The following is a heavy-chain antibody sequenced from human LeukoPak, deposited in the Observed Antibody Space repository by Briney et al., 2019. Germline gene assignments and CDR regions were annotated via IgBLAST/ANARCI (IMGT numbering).Heavy chain of an antibody. Sequence: SETLSLTCTVSGGSISSYYWSWIRQPAGKGLEWIGYIYYSGSTNYNPSLKSRVTISVDTSKNQFSLKLSSVTAADTAVYYCASLKRLGELPLDYWGQGTLVTVSS. CDR2: IYYSGST. D-gene: IGHD3-16*01. CDR3: ASLKRLGELPLDY. V-gene: IGHV4-59*01. J-gene: IGHJ4*02. CDR1: GGSISSYY.